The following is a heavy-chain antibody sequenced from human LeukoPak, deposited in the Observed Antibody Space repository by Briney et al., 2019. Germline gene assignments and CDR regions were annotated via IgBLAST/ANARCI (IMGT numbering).Heavy chain of an antibody. Sequence: ETLSLTCTVSGGSVSSGSYYWSWIRQAPGKGLEWVSVIYSGGSTYYADSVKGRFTISRDNSKNTLYLQMNSLRAEDTAVYYCASGNFDYWGQGTLVTVSS. V-gene: IGHV3-53*01. CDR3: ASGNFDY. CDR2: IYSGGST. CDR1: GGSVSSGSYY. J-gene: IGHJ4*02.